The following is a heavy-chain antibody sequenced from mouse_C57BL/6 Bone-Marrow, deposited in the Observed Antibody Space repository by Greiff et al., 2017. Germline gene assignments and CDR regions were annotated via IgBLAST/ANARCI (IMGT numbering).Heavy chain of an antibody. CDR3: ARPYYYGTFMDY. CDR1: GYTFTGYW. CDR2: IHPNSGST. D-gene: IGHD1-1*01. J-gene: IGHJ4*01. Sequence: QVQLQQPGAELVKPGASVKLSCKASGYTFTGYWMHWVKQRPGQGLEWIGMIHPNSGSTNYNERFKSKATLTVDKSSCTAYMQLSSLTSEDSAVYYCARPYYYGTFMDYWGQGTSVTVSS. V-gene: IGHV1-64*01.